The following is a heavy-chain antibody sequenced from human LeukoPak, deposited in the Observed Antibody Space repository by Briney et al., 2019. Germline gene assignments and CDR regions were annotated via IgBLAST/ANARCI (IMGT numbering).Heavy chain of an antibody. Sequence: AALVKVSCKASGYTFTNYYIHWVRQAPGHGLEWMGISNPSGDSTNYAQKFQGRVTMTRDTSTSTVYMDLSSLRSEDTAVYYCARWTTTFLDYWGQGTLVTVSS. CDR1: GYTFTNYY. CDR3: ARWTTTFLDY. J-gene: IGHJ4*02. D-gene: IGHD1-1*01. CDR2: SNPSGDST. V-gene: IGHV1-46*01.